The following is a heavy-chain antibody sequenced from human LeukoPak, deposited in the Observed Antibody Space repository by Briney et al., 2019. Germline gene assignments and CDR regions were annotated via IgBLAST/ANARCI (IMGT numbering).Heavy chain of an antibody. J-gene: IGHJ4*02. CDR2: ISSSSSYI. V-gene: IGHV3-21*01. Sequence: GGSLRLSCAASGFTFSSYSMNWVRQAPGKGLEWVSSISSSSSYIYYADSVKGRFTISRDNAKNSLYLQMNSLRAEDTAVYYCAAVVVNHRSPAPDYWGQGTLVTVSS. CDR1: GFTFSSYS. CDR3: AAVVVNHRSPAPDY. D-gene: IGHD3-22*01.